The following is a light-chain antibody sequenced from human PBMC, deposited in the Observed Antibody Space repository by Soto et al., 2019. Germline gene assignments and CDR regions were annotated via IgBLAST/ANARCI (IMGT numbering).Light chain of an antibody. V-gene: IGLV2-11*01. J-gene: IGLJ2*01. CDR2: DVS. CDR3: CAYGGNTLL. CDR1: RSDVGTYNY. Sequence: QSALAQPRSVSGSPGQSVTFSCTGTRSDVGTYNYVSWYQQHPGKAPKVMIFDVSKRPSGVPDRFSGSKSGNTASLTISGLQADDEADYYCCAYGGNTLLFGGGTKVTAL.